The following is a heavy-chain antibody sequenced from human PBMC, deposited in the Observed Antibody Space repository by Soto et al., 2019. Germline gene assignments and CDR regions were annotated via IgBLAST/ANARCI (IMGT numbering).Heavy chain of an antibody. CDR2: ISGYDGNT. CDR3: ARGGSGSYIDY. D-gene: IGHD3-22*01. Sequence: HVQLVQSEPEVKKPGASVKVSCKASGYTFRSYGINWVRQAPGQGLEWMGWISGYDGNTNYAQMFQGRVTLTTDTSTTTAYMDLRSLRSDDTAVYYCARGGSGSYIDYWGRGALVTVSS. V-gene: IGHV1-18*01. J-gene: IGHJ4*02. CDR1: GYTFRSYG.